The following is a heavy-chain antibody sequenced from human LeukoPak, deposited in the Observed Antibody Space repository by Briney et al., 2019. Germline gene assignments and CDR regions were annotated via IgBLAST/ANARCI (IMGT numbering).Heavy chain of an antibody. V-gene: IGHV3-23*01. J-gene: IGHJ4*02. CDR1: GFTFSSYA. Sequence: GGSLRLSCAASGFTFSSYAMSWVRQAPGKGLEWVSAISGSGGSTYYADSVKGRFTISRDNAKNSLYLQMNSLRAEDTAVYYCARDFGVGATRICYFDYWGQGTLVTVSS. CDR2: ISGSGGST. D-gene: IGHD1-26*01. CDR3: ARDFGVGATRICYFDY.